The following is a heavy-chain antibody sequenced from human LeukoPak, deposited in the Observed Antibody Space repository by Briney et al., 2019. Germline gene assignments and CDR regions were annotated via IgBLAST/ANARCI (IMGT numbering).Heavy chain of an antibody. D-gene: IGHD2-15*01. V-gene: IGHV3-30-3*01. CDR3: AREGRVAASPFEP. J-gene: IGHJ5*02. CDR2: ISYDGSNK. CDR1: GFTFSSYA. Sequence: GGSLRLSCAASGFTFSSYAMHWVRQAPGKGLEWVAVISYDGSNKYYADSVKGRFTISRDNSKNTLYLQMNSLRAEDTAVYYCAREGRVAASPFEPWGQGTLVTASS.